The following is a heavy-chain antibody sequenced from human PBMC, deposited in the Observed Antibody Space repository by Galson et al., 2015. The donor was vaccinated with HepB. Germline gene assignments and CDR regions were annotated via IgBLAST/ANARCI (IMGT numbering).Heavy chain of an antibody. V-gene: IGHV3-30*03. CDR2: IQSDGSKE. D-gene: IGHD3-16*02. CDR1: GFTFSSYG. CDR3: ARDSCRYPSCFDR. Sequence: SLRLSCAASGFTFSSYGMHWVRQAPGKGLEWVAAIQSDGSKEYYSGSVKGRSTISRDDSKRTLYLQMNSLRVEDTAVYYCARDSCRYPSCFDRWGQGTVVTVSS. J-gene: IGHJ5*02.